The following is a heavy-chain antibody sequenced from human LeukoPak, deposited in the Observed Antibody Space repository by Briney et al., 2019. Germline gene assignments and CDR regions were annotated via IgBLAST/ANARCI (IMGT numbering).Heavy chain of an antibody. V-gene: IGHV4-39*07. D-gene: IGHD3-10*01. CDR3: AKSDYYGASDY. CDR1: GGSISSSSYY. J-gene: IGHJ4*02. CDR2: IYYSGST. Sequence: SETLSLTCTVSGGSISSSSYYWGWIRQPPGKGQEWIGTIYYSGSTYYNPSLKSRVTISVDTSRNQFSLKLSSVTAADTAIYYCAKSDYYGASDYWGQGTLVTVSS.